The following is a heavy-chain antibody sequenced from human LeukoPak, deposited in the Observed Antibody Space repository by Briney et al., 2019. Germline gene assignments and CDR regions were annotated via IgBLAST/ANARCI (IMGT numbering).Heavy chain of an antibody. CDR1: GGSISSYY. CDR3: ARFGDY. J-gene: IGHJ4*02. V-gene: IGHV3-23*01. Sequence: ETLSHTCTVSGGSISSYYWSWVRQAPGKGLEWVSAISGSGGSTYYADSVKGRFTISRDNSKNTLYLQMNSLRAEDTAVYYCARFGDYWGQGTLVTVSS. D-gene: IGHD3-10*01. CDR2: ISGSGGST.